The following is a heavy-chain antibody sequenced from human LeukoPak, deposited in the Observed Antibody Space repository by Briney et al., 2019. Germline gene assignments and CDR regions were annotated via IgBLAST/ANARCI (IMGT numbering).Heavy chain of an antibody. CDR1: GFTFSSYA. V-gene: IGHV3-23*01. Sequence: GGSLRLSCAASGFTFSSYAMSWVRQAPEKGLEWVSTISGSGGGTYYADSVKGRFTISRDNSKNTLYLQMNSLRAEDTAVYYCAKDKSPQYSSGWYPFDYWGQGTLVTVSS. CDR3: AKDKSPQYSSGWYPFDY. D-gene: IGHD6-19*01. J-gene: IGHJ4*02. CDR2: ISGSGGGT.